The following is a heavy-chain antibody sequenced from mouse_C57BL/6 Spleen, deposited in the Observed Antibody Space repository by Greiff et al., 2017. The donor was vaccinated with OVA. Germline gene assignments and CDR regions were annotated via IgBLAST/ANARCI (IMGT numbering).Heavy chain of an antibody. V-gene: IGHV5-9*01. J-gene: IGHJ4*01. D-gene: IGHD4-1*01. CDR1: GFTFSSYT. CDR2: ISGGGGNH. Sequence: EVHLVESGGGLVKPGGSLKLSCAASGFTFSSYTMSWVRQTPEKRLEWVATISGGGGNHYSPDSVKGRFTISRDNAKNTLYLQMSSLGSEDTALYYCARLGPSYAMDYWGQGTSVTVSS. CDR3: ARLGPSYAMDY.